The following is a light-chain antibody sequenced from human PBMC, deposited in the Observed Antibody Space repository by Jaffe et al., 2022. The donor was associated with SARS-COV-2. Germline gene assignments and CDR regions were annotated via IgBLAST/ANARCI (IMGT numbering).Light chain of an antibody. Sequence: DIQMTQSPSTLSASVGDRVTITCRASQSISSWLAWYQQKPGKPPKLLISKASSLQSGVPSRFSGSGSGTEFTLAISSLQPDDFATYYCQQYKSYPYTFGQGTKLEIK. CDR3: QQYKSYPYT. V-gene: IGKV1-5*03. CDR2: KAS. CDR1: QSISSW. J-gene: IGKJ2*01.